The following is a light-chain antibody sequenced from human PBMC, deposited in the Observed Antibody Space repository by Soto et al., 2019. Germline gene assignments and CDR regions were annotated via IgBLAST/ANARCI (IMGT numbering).Light chain of an antibody. CDR3: QKYKSAPFT. J-gene: IGKJ3*01. CDR2: AAS. CDR1: QGNSNY. V-gene: IGKV1-27*01. Sequence: DIQMTQSPSSLSASVGDRVTITCRASQGNSNYLAWYQQKPGKVPKLLIYAASTLQSGVPSRFSGSGSGTDFTLTISSLQPEDVATYYCQKYKSAPFTFGPGTKVDIK.